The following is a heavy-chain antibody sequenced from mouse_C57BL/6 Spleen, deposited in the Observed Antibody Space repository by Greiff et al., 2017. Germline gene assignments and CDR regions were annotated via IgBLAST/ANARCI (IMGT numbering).Heavy chain of an antibody. V-gene: IGHV1-64*01. Sequence: VQLQQSGAELVKPGASVKLSCKASGYTFTSYWMHWVKQRPGQGLEWIGMIHPNSGSTNYNEKFKSKATLTVDKSSSTAYMQLSSLTSEDSAVYYCARWDYGSSYGFAYWGQGTLVTVSA. CDR1: GYTFTSYW. D-gene: IGHD1-1*01. CDR3: ARWDYGSSYGFAY. J-gene: IGHJ3*01. CDR2: IHPNSGST.